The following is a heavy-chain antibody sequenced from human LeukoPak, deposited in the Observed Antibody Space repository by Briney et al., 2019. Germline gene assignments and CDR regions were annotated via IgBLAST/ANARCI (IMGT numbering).Heavy chain of an antibody. Sequence: PGGSLRLSCSASGFTLSSFWRGWVRQAPGKGLEWVASIRWDDERHHVDSVTGRFSVSRDNAKNSLYLQMNSLRAEDTAVYFCSRITTNGYFEYWGQGALVTVSS. CDR2: IRWDDER. CDR3: SRITTNGYFEY. J-gene: IGHJ4*02. D-gene: IGHD1-1*01. V-gene: IGHV3-7*01. CDR1: GFTLSSFW.